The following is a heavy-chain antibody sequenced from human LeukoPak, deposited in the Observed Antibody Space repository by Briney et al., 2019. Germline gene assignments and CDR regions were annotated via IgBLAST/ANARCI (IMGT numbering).Heavy chain of an antibody. V-gene: IGHV3-48*02. CDR3: ARSPVGAAGAFDI. J-gene: IGHJ3*02. CDR1: GFTFSSYT. D-gene: IGHD1-26*01. CDR2: ISTSSSIM. Sequence: PGGSLRLSCAASGFTFSSYTLSWVRQAPGEGLEWVSYISTSSSIMSYADSVRGRFTISRDNAKNSLYLQMNSLRDEDTAVYYCARSPVGAAGAFDIWGQGTVVTVSS.